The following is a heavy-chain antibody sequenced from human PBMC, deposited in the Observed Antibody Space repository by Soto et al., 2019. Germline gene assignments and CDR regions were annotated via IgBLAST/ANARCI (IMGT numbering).Heavy chain of an antibody. CDR2: ITGSAGTT. J-gene: IGHJ3*02. CDR3: AKCMQAYWNYDAHHI. CDR1: GFTFSSYS. D-gene: IGHD2-8*01. Sequence: VGSLRLSCAASGFTFSSYSMTWVRQAPGKGLEWVAHITGSAGTTYYADSVKGRFTISRDTSRNTVYLQMNSLRAEDTALYYCAKCMQAYWNYDAHHIWGQGTMVTV. V-gene: IGHV3-23*01.